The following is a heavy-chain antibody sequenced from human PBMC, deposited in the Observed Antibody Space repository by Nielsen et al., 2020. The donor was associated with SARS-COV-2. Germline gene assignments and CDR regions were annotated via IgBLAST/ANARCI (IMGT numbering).Heavy chain of an antibody. V-gene: IGHV4-59*01. CDR2: IYYSGST. J-gene: IGHJ6*03. Sequence: SETLSLTCTVSGGSISSYYWSWIRQPPGKGLEWIGYIYYSGSTNYNPSLKSRVTISVDTSKNQFSLELSSVTAADTAVYYCARFKDVVVVAATQDYYYYYMDVWGKGTTVTVSS. D-gene: IGHD2-15*01. CDR3: ARFKDVVVVAATQDYYYYYMDV. CDR1: GGSISSYY.